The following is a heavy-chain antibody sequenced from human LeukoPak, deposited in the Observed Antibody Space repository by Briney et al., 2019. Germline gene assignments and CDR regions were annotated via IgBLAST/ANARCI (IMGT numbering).Heavy chain of an antibody. Sequence: SVKVSCKASGGTFSSYAISWVRQAPGQGLEWMGRIIPILGIANYAQKLQGRVTITADKSTSTAYMELSSLRSEDTAVYYCASNPYHSGYSGRENYYGMDVWGQGTTVIVSS. CDR3: ASNPYHSGYSGRENYYGMDV. D-gene: IGHD3-22*01. V-gene: IGHV1-69*04. CDR2: IIPILGIA. J-gene: IGHJ6*02. CDR1: GGTFSSYA.